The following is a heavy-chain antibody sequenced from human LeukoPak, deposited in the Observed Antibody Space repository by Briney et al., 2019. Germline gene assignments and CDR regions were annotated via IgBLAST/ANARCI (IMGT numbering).Heavy chain of an antibody. CDR2: IYYSWST. J-gene: IGHJ5*02. V-gene: IGHV4-59*08. D-gene: IGHD3-3*01. Sequence: SETLSLTCTVSGGSISSYYWIWIRQPPGKGLEGIGYIYYSWSTNYNPSRKRRVTISVDTSKNKLSLKLSSVTAGDTAVYYCARHVVVMQPEWLLAGPNWFDPWGQGTLVTVSS. CDR1: GGSISSYY. CDR3: ARHVVVMQPEWLLAGPNWFDP.